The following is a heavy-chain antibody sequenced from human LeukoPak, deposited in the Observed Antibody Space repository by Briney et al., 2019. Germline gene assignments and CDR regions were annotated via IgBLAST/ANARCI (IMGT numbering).Heavy chain of an antibody. V-gene: IGHV1-69*01. J-gene: IGHJ4*02. CDR3: ARDLRCSSTSCYTDGDGY. Sequence: SSVKVSCKASGGTFSSYAISWVRQAPGQGLEWMGGIIPIFGTANYAQKFQGRVTITADESTSTAYMELSSLRSEDTAVYYCARDLRCSSTSCYTDGDGYWGQGTLVTVSS. D-gene: IGHD2-2*02. CDR2: IIPIFGTA. CDR1: GGTFSSYA.